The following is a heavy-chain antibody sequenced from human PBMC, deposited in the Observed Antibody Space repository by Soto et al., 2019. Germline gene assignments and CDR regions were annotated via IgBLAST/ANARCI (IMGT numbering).Heavy chain of an antibody. D-gene: IGHD4-4*01. CDR1: GYTFNGYA. V-gene: IGHV1-18*01. CDR3: ARVLQRSTPYY. CDR2: ISAYNGYT. Sequence: QVHLVQSGAEVKKPGASVRVSCKTSGYTFNGYAISWVRQAPGQGLEWMGWISAYNGYTNYAQMFQGRLTMTTDTSTNIAYMALRSLRSDDPAIYYCARVLQRSTPYYWGQGTRVSVSS. J-gene: IGHJ4*02.